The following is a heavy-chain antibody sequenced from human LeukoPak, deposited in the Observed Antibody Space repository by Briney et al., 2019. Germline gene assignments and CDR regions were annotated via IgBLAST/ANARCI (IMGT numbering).Heavy chain of an antibody. CDR3: ARFRHIREPLITMVRGVSVAYFDY. Sequence: SETLSLTCTVSGGSISTYYWSWIRQPPGKGLEWIGYIYYSGSTNYNPSLKSRVTISVDTSKNQFSLKLSSVTAADTAVYYCARFRHIREPLITMVRGVSVAYFDYWGQGTLVTVSS. J-gene: IGHJ4*02. V-gene: IGHV4-59*01. CDR1: GGSISTYY. D-gene: IGHD3-10*01. CDR2: IYYSGST.